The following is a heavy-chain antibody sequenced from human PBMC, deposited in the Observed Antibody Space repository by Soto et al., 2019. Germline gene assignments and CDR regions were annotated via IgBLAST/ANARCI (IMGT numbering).Heavy chain of an antibody. Sequence: EVQLLESGGGLVQPGGSLRLSCAASGFTFSSYAMSWVRQAPGKGLEWVSAISGSGGSTYYADSVKGRFTISRDNSKNTLYLQMNSLRAEDTAVYYRAKDTSSSLFHANYYYYYGMDVWGQGTTVTVSS. CDR2: ISGSGGST. V-gene: IGHV3-23*01. CDR3: AKDTSSSLFHANYYYYYGMDV. CDR1: GFTFSSYA. D-gene: IGHD6-13*01. J-gene: IGHJ6*02.